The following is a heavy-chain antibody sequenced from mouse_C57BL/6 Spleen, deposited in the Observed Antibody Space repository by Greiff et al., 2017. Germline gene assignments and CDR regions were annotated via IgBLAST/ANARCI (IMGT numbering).Heavy chain of an antibody. CDR2: ISDGGSYT. J-gene: IGHJ4*01. V-gene: IGHV5-4*01. CDR3: ARDSYGSGYGRYAMDY. Sequence: EVKLVESGGGLVKPGGSLKLSCAASGFTFSSYAMSWVRQTPEKRLEWVATISDGGSYTYYPDNVKGRFTISRDNAKNNMYLQMSHLKSEDTAMYYRARDSYGSGYGRYAMDYWGQGTSVTVSS. D-gene: IGHD1-1*01. CDR1: GFTFSSYA.